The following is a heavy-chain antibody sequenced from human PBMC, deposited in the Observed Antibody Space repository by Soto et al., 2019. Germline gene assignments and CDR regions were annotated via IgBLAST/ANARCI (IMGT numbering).Heavy chain of an antibody. CDR1: GFSLSTSGVG. J-gene: IGHJ6*03. V-gene: IGHV2-5*02. CDR2: IYWDDDK. D-gene: IGHD3-10*01. Sequence: QITLKESGPTLVKPTQTLTLTCTFSGFSLSTSGVGVGWIRQPPGKALEWLALIYWDDDKRYSPSLKSRLTITQDTSKNQVVLTMTNMDPVDTATYYCALLYYYGSGRLYYYYYMDVWGKGTTVTVSS. CDR3: ALLYYYGSGRLYYYYYMDV.